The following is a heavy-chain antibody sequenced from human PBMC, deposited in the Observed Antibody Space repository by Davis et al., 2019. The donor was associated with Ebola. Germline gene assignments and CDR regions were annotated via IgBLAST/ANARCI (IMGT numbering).Heavy chain of an antibody. CDR2: LSGSGGLS. Sequence: GGSLRLSCAASGYTFRIHAMTWVRQAPGKGLEWVSALSGSGGLSYYADSVKGRFTISRDNSKNTVSLQMNSLRGEDTAVYFCAKSRVKIRYFDYDGMDVWGQGTTVTVSS. D-gene: IGHD3-9*01. CDR3: AKSRVKIRYFDYDGMDV. V-gene: IGHV3-23*01. J-gene: IGHJ6*02. CDR1: GYTFRIHA.